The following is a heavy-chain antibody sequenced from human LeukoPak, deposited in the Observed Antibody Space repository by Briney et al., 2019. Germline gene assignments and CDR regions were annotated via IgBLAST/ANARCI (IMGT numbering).Heavy chain of an antibody. D-gene: IGHD3-3*01. CDR3: ARDPLPTGGYDFWSGYYTVNAFDI. CDR2: ISSSGSTI. J-gene: IGHJ3*02. Sequence: PGGSLRLSXAASGFTFSDYYMSRIRQPPGKGLEWVSYISSSGSTIYYADSVKGRFTISRDNAKNSLYLQMNSLRAEDTAVYYCARDPLPTGGYDFWSGYYTVNAFDIWGQGTMVTVSS. CDR1: GFTFSDYY. V-gene: IGHV3-11*04.